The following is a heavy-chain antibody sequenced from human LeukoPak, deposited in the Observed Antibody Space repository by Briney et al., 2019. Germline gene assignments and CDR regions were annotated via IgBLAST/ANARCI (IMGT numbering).Heavy chain of an antibody. V-gene: IGHV4-4*07. Sequence: LETLSPTCTVSGGSISSYDWSWLRQPAGKGLEWIGRMSTSVSNNYNPSLRSRVTLSVDTSKNQFSLKLSSVTAADTAVYYCAIISAGAEFDYWGQGTLVTVSS. CDR1: GGSISSYD. J-gene: IGHJ4*02. D-gene: IGHD6-13*01. CDR3: AIISAGAEFDY. CDR2: MSTSVSN.